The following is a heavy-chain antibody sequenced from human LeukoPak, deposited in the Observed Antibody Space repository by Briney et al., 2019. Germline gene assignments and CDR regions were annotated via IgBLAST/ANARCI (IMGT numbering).Heavy chain of an antibody. Sequence: SETLSLTCTVSGGSISSSSYYWGWIRQPPGKGLEWIGSIYYSGSTYYNPSLKSRVTISVDTSKNQFSLKLSSVTAADTAVYYCAREQISTQQLDHDAFDIWGQGTMVTVSS. CDR2: IYYSGST. V-gene: IGHV4-39*07. CDR1: GGSISSSSYY. CDR3: AREQISTQQLDHDAFDI. J-gene: IGHJ3*02. D-gene: IGHD6-13*01.